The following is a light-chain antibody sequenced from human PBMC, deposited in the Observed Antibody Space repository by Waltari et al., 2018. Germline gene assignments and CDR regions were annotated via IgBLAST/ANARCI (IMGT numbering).Light chain of an antibody. V-gene: IGKV1-5*03. Sequence: DIQMTQSPSNLSASVGDRVIITCRASQSISNWLAWYQQKPGEAPKLLIYKASSLESGVPSRFSGSGSGTDFTLTISSLQAEDVAVYYCQQYAASPWTFGQGTKVEIK. CDR1: QSISNW. J-gene: IGKJ1*01. CDR3: QQYAASPWT. CDR2: KAS.